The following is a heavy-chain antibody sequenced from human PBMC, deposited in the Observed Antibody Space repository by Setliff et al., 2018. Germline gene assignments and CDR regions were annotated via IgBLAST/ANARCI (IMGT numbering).Heavy chain of an antibody. V-gene: IGHV1-69*06. CDR1: GGAFNSYG. Sequence: SVKVSCKASGGAFNSYGFSWVRQAPGQGLEWMGRIVPIFGTTNYAQKLLGRLVINVDKSTSTASMELSSLRSEDTAVYYCASQDLAGSSVDAFHIWGQGTLVTVSS. CDR2: IVPIFGTT. CDR3: ASQDLAGSSVDAFHI. D-gene: IGHD3-10*01. J-gene: IGHJ3*02.